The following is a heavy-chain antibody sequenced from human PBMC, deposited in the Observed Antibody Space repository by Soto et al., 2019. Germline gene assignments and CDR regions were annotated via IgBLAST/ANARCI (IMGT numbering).Heavy chain of an antibody. Sequence: GGSLRLSCAASGFTCSSYGMHWVRQAPGKGLEWVAVISYDGSNKYYADSVKGRFTISRDNSKNTLYLQMNSLRAEDTAVYYCAKGDCISTSCYPFDPWGQGTLVTVSS. D-gene: IGHD2-2*01. CDR3: AKGDCISTSCYPFDP. V-gene: IGHV3-30*18. CDR2: ISYDGSNK. CDR1: GFTCSSYG. J-gene: IGHJ5*02.